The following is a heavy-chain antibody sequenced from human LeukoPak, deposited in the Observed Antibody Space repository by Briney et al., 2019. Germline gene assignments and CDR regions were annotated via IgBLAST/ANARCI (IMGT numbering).Heavy chain of an antibody. CDR1: GVSISPYY. V-gene: IGHV4-4*09. Sequence: SETLSLTCAVSGVSISPYYWAWIRQPPGKGREWIGYIHTSASNTQYPSLKTRVTISVDKSKNHFSLRLTSVTAADTAVYYCARLSAAVHLGAFDLWGQGTMVTVSS. CDR3: ARLSAAVHLGAFDL. J-gene: IGHJ3*01. D-gene: IGHD3-3*01. CDR2: IHTSASN.